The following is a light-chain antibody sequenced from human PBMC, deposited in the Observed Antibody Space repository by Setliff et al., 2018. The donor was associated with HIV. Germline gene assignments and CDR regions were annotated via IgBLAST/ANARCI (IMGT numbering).Light chain of an antibody. J-gene: IGLJ1*01. CDR2: GNK. V-gene: IGLV1-40*01. CDR3: QAYDSSLSGSNI. Sequence: QSVLTQPASVSGSPGQSITISCTGSSSNIGAGYDVHWYQQLPGTAPKLLIYGNKFRPSGVPDRFSGSKAGTSASLAITGLQAEDEADYYCQAYDSSLSGSNIFGTGTKVTVL. CDR1: SSNIGAGYD.